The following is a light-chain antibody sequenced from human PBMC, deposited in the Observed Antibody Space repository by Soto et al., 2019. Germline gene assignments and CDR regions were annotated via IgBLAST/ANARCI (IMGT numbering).Light chain of an antibody. CDR1: QSVSSSY. CDR2: RAS. J-gene: IGKJ5*01. CDR3: QQYGSSPPIT. Sequence: IGLTQSPGTLSLAPGERATLSCRASQSVSSSYLAWYQQTPGHAPSLLNYRASSRATGIPDRFSGSGSGTHFTLTISVLEPEDFAVYYCQQYGSSPPITFGQGTRLAIK. V-gene: IGKV3-20*01.